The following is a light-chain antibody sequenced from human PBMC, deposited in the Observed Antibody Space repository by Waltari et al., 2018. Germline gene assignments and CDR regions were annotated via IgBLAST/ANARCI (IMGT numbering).Light chain of an antibody. CDR1: QSISRT. J-gene: IGKJ1*01. CDR2: AAS. Sequence: EIVLTQSPGTLSLSPGERATLSCRASQSISRTLVWYQKKPGQAPRLLIYAASTRATGIPDRFSGSGSGTDVSLTISRLEPEDFAVYYCQHYLRLPVTFGQGTKVEIK. CDR3: QHYLRLPVT. V-gene: IGKV3-20*01.